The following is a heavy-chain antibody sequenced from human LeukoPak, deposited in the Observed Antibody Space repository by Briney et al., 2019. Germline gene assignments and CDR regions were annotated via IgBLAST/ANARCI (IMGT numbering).Heavy chain of an antibody. CDR2: ISGSGGST. CDR3: AKDQKSIAATGYDY. Sequence: GGSLRLSCAASGFTFANYAMSWVRQGPGKGLEWVSTISGSGGSTYYADSVKGRFTISRDNSKNALFLQMNSLRADDTAVYFCAKDQKSIAATGYDYWGQGTLVTVSS. D-gene: IGHD6-13*01. J-gene: IGHJ4*02. V-gene: IGHV3-23*01. CDR1: GFTFANYA.